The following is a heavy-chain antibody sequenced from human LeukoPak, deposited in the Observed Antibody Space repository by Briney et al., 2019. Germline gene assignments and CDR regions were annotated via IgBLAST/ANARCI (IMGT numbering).Heavy chain of an antibody. D-gene: IGHD3-22*01. CDR2: IKSKTDGGTT. CDR1: GFTFSNAW. V-gene: IGHV3-15*01. Sequence: TTGGSLRLSCAASGFTFSNAWMSWVPQAPGKGREWVGRIKSKTDGGTTGYAAPVKGRFTISRDDSKNTLYLQMNSLKTEDTAVYYCTTARRYYDSSGYYYFDYWGQGTLVTVSS. J-gene: IGHJ4*02. CDR3: TTARRYYDSSGYYYFDY.